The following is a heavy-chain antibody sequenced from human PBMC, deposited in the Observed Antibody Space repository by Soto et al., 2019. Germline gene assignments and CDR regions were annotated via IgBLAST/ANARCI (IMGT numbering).Heavy chain of an antibody. D-gene: IGHD3-22*01. J-gene: IGHJ4*02. Sequence: QVQVVQSGAEVKKPGSSVKVSCRVSGGTFDMYALTWVRQAPGQGLEWMGTIIPTLSILKYAKKFQGRVTITAGGSTSTTYLELSRLRADDTALYYGAIGPYTMTGRYVDLGGQGTLVTVSA. CDR3: AIGPYTMTGRYVDL. CDR2: IIPTLSIL. CDR1: GGTFDMYA. V-gene: IGHV1-69*18.